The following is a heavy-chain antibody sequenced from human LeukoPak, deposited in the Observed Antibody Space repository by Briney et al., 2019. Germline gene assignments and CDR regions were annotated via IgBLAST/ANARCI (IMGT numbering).Heavy chain of an antibody. CDR2: INPSGGST. CDR3: ARAPLYYDSSEYYYYGMDV. J-gene: IGHJ6*02. V-gene: IGHV1-46*01. CDR1: GYTFTSYY. Sequence: ASVKVSCKASGYTFTSYYMHWVRQAPGQGLEWMGIINPSGGSTSYAQKFQGRVTITADESTSTAYMELSSLRSEDTAVYYCARAPLYYDSSEYYYYGMDVWGQGTTVTVSS. D-gene: IGHD3-22*01.